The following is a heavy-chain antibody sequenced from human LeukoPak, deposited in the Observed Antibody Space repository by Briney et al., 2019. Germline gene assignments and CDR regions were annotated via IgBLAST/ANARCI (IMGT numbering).Heavy chain of an antibody. CDR1: GGSFSGYY. CDR2: INLSGTI. CDR3: ARRMENYEIMNMDAFDI. J-gene: IGHJ3*02. V-gene: IGHV4-34*01. D-gene: IGHD3-16*01. Sequence: SETLSLTCAVYGGSFSGYYWTWIRQPPRKGLEWIAEINLSGTINWNPSLKRRVTISLDTSKNQVSLKLSSVTAADTAVYYCARRMENYEIMNMDAFDIWGHGTRVSVSS.